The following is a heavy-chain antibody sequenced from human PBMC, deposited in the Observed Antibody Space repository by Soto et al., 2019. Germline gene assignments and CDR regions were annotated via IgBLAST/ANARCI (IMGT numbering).Heavy chain of an antibody. D-gene: IGHD2-15*01. CDR3: ARGMRSGGTFGMDV. J-gene: IGHJ6*02. CDR2: IAHSGST. Sequence: QVQLQQWGAGLLRPSETLSLNCAVYGGSFSGHNWNWIRQPPGKGLDWIGEIAHSGSTNSSPSLKSRVTISVDTSKNQFSLKLSFVTAADTAVYYCARGMRSGGTFGMDVWGQGNTVTVCS. V-gene: IGHV4-34*01. CDR1: GGSFSGHN.